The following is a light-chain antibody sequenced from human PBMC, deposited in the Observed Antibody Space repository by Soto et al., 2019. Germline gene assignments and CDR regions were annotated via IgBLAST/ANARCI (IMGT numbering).Light chain of an antibody. CDR3: QQYNNWPPYT. V-gene: IGKV3-15*01. Sequence: EIVMTQSPATPSVSPGERATLFCRASQSVSSNLAWYQQKPGQAPRLLIYGASTRATGIPARFSGSGSGTEFTLTISSLQSEDFAVYYCQQYNNWPPYTFGQGTKLEIK. J-gene: IGKJ2*01. CDR1: QSVSSN. CDR2: GAS.